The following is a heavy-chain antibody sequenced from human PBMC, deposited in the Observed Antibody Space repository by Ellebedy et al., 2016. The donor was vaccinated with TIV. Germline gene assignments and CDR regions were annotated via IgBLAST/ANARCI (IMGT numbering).Heavy chain of an antibody. CDR2: ICSSGST. V-gene: IGHV4-61*01. J-gene: IGHJ5*02. Sequence: MPSETLSLTCTVSGGSVSSPNYYWTWIRQPPGKGLEWIGYICSSGSTDYKPSLKTRVTISVDTSKNQFSLKLIAVTAADTAVYYCAKDALITTIISRGGWFDPWGQGTLVTVSS. D-gene: IGHD3-22*01. CDR3: AKDALITTIISRGGWFDP. CDR1: GGSVSSPNYY.